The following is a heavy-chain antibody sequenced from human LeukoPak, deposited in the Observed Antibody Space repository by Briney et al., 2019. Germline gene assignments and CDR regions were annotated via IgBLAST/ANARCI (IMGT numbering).Heavy chain of an antibody. V-gene: IGHV4-38-2*02. Sequence: SETLSLTCTVSSYSISSGYYWGWIRQSPGKGLEWIGSIDQSGTTYYHPSLKSRVTISVDTSKNQLSLQLTSVTAADTAVYFCGRDRPTGYYDYWGQGILVTVSS. CDR2: IDQSGTT. D-gene: IGHD3-9*01. J-gene: IGHJ4*02. CDR1: SYSISSGYY. CDR3: GRDRPTGYYDY.